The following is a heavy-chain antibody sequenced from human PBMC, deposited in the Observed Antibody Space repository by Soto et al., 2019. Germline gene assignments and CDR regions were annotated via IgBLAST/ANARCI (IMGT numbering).Heavy chain of an antibody. J-gene: IGHJ5*02. CDR3: ARDTTTYYDFWSGSIIGGFDP. V-gene: IGHV4-59*01. CDR1: GGSISSYY. CDR2: IYYSGST. D-gene: IGHD3-3*01. Sequence: PSETLSLTCTVSGGSISSYYWSWIRQPPGKGLEWIGYIYYSGSTNYNPSLKSRVTISVDTSKNQFSLKLSSVTAADTAVYYCARDTTTYYDFWSGSIIGGFDPWGQGTLVTV.